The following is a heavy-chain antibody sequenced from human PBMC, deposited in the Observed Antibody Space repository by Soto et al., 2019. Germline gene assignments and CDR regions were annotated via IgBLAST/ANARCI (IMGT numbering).Heavy chain of an antibody. V-gene: IGHV3-33*01. CDR1: GFTFSSYG. Sequence: GGSLRLSCAASGFTFSSYGMHWVRQAPGKGLEWVAVIWYDGSNKYYADSVKGRFTISRDNSKNTLYLQMNSLRAEDTAVYYCARDPLWFGVGGGYYYYGMDVWGQGTTVTVSS. D-gene: IGHD3-10*01. J-gene: IGHJ6*02. CDR2: IWYDGSNK. CDR3: ARDPLWFGVGGGYYYYGMDV.